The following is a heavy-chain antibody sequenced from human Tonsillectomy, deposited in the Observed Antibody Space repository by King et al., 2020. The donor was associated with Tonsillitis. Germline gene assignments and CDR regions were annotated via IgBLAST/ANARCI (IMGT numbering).Heavy chain of an antibody. D-gene: IGHD1-26*01. Sequence: VQLVESGGGLVKPGGSLRLSCAASGFTFSSYSMNWVRQAPGKGLEWVSSISSSSSYIYYADSLKGRFTISRDNAKNSLYLQMNSLRAEDTAVYYCARDLGATTLGFDYWGQGTVVPVSS. CDR1: GFTFSSYS. V-gene: IGHV3-21*01. J-gene: IGHJ4*02. CDR2: ISSSSSYI. CDR3: ARDLGATTLGFDY.